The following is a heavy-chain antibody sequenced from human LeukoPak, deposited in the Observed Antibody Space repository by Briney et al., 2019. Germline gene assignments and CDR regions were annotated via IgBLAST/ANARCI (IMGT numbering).Heavy chain of an antibody. V-gene: IGHV1-69*04. J-gene: IGHJ4*02. Sequence: SVKVSCKASGGTFSSYAISWVRQAPGQGLEWMGRIIPILGIANYAQKLQGRVTMTTDTSTSTAYMELRSLRSDDTAVYYCARYSSGWYYFDYWGQGTLVTVSS. D-gene: IGHD6-19*01. CDR3: ARYSSGWYYFDY. CDR1: GGTFSSYA. CDR2: IIPILGIA.